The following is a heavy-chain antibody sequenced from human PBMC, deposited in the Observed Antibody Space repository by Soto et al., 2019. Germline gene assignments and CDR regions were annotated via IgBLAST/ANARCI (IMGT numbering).Heavy chain of an antibody. CDR3: ARLPVAMYGGTYYYYYYMDV. CDR2: IYPGDSDT. Sequence: GESLKISCKGSGYSFTSYWIGWVRQMPGKGLEWMGIIYPGDSDTRYSPSFQGQVTISADKSISTAYLQWSSLKASDTAMYYCARLPVAMYGGTYYYYYYMDVWGKGTTVTVSS. V-gene: IGHV5-51*01. D-gene: IGHD3-16*01. J-gene: IGHJ6*03. CDR1: GYSFTSYW.